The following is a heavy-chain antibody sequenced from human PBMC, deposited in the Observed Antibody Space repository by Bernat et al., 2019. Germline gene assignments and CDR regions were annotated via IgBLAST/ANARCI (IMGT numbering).Heavy chain of an antibody. D-gene: IGHD3-10*01. V-gene: IGHV4-61*02. CDR3: ASGVSYYYGSGSYYYYGMDV. CDR2: IYTSGST. Sequence: QVQLQESGPGLVKPSQTLSLTCTVSGGSISSGSYYWSWIRQPAGKGLEWIGRIYTSGSTNYNPSLKSRVTISVETSKNQFSMKLSSVTAADTAVYYCASGVSYYYGSGSYYYYGMDVWGQGTTVTGSS. J-gene: IGHJ6*02. CDR1: GGSISSGSYY.